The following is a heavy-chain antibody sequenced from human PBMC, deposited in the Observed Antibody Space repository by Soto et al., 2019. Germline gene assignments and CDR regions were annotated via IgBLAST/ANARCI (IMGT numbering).Heavy chain of an antibody. J-gene: IGHJ5*02. Sequence: SETLSLTCTVSGGSISIYYWSWIRQPPGKGLEWIGYIYYSGSTNYNPSLKSRVTISVDTSKNQFSLKLSSVTAADTAVYYCARLLGTWFDPWGQGTLVTVSS. CDR1: GGSISIYY. V-gene: IGHV4-59*08. CDR2: IYYSGST. CDR3: ARLLGTWFDP.